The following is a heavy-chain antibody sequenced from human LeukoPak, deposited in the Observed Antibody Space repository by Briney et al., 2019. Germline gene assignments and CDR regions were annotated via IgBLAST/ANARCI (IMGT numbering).Heavy chain of an antibody. CDR3: ARDLARVVVSALDV. D-gene: IGHD3-22*01. Sequence: GGSLRLSCAASGFNFSSYWMSWVRQAPGKGLEWMANIKQDGNKKYYVDSVKGRFTISRDNAKNSLYLQMNSLRAEDTAVYYCARDLARVVVSALDVWGKGTTVTVSS. V-gene: IGHV3-7*01. J-gene: IGHJ6*04. CDR2: IKQDGNKK. CDR1: GFNFSSYW.